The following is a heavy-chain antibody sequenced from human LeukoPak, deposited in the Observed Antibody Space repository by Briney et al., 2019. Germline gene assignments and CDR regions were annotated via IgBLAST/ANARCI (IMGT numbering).Heavy chain of an antibody. V-gene: IGHV7-4-1*02. CDR3: ARGSSSWLYYYGMEV. D-gene: IGHD6-13*01. J-gene: IGHJ6*02. CDR1: GYTFTSYA. Sequence: ASVKVSCKASGYTFTSYAMNWVRQAPGQGLEWMGWINTNTGNPTYAQGFTGRFVFSLDTSVSTAYLQISSLKAEDTAVYYCARGSSSWLYYYGMEVWGQGTTVTVSS. CDR2: INTNTGNP.